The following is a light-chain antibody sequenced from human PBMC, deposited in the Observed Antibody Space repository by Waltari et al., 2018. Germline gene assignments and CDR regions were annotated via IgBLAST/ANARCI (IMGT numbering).Light chain of an antibody. V-gene: IGKV3-20*01. CDR3: QQYGSSPWT. Sequence: EIVLTQSPGTLSLSPGERATLSCRASQSVSSSYLAWYQQKPGQAPRALIHGASNRATGIPDRFSGSGSGTDFTLTISRLEPEDFAVYYCQQYGSSPWTFGQGTKVEIK. CDR2: GAS. CDR1: QSVSSSY. J-gene: IGKJ1*01.